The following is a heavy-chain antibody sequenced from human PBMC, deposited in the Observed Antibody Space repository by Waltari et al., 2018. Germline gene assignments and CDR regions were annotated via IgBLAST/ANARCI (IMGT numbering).Heavy chain of an antibody. D-gene: IGHD3-10*01. J-gene: IGHJ6*03. CDR1: GYTFTGYY. Sequence: QVQLVQSGAEVKKPGASVKFSCKASGYTFTGYYMHWVRQAPGQGLEWMGRINPNSGGTNYAQKFQGRVTMTRDTSISTAYMELSRLRSDDTAVYYCARSFGSGNRRYYYYMDVWGKGTTVTVSS. V-gene: IGHV1-2*06. CDR3: ARSFGSGNRRYYYYMDV. CDR2: INPNSGGT.